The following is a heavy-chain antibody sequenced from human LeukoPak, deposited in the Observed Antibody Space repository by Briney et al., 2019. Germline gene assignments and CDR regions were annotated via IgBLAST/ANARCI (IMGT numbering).Heavy chain of an antibody. V-gene: IGHV4-59*01. CDR3: AREPDDYVWGSYRFFDY. D-gene: IGHD3-16*02. CDR1: GGSISSYY. CDR2: IYYSGST. J-gene: IGHJ4*02. Sequence: PSETLSLTCTVSGGSISSYYWSWIRQPLGKGLEWIGYIYYSGSTNYNPSLKSRVTIPVDTSKNQFSLKLSSVTAADTAVYYCAREPDDYVWGSYRFFDYWGQGTLVTVSS.